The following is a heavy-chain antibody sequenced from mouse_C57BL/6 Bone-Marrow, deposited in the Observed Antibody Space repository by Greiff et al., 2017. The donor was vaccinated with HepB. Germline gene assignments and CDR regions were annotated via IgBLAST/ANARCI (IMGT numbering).Heavy chain of an antibody. J-gene: IGHJ4*01. CDR3: ARHEGATGGYYAMDY. V-gene: IGHV1-62-2*01. D-gene: IGHD4-1*02. CDR1: GYTFTEYT. CDR2: FYPGSGSI. Sequence: LEESGAELVKPGASVKLSCKASGYTFTEYTIHWVKQRSGQGLEWIGWFYPGSGSIKYNEKFKDKATLTADKSSSTVYMELSRLTSEDSAVYFCARHEGATGGYYAMDYWGQGTSVTVSS.